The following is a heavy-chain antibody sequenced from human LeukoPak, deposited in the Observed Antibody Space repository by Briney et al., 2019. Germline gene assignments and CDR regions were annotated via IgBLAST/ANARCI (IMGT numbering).Heavy chain of an antibody. Sequence: SETLSLTCAVYGGSFSGYYWSWIRQPPGKGLEWIGEINHSGSTNYNPSLKSRVTISVDTSKSQFSLKLSSVTAADTAVYYCAAYTPNWFDPWGQGTLVTVSS. CDR2: INHSGST. CDR3: AAYTPNWFDP. D-gene: IGHD4-11*01. CDR1: GGSFSGYY. J-gene: IGHJ5*02. V-gene: IGHV4-34*01.